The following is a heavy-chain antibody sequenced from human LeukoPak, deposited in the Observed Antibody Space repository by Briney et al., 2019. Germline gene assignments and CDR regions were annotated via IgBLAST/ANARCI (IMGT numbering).Heavy chain of an antibody. CDR3: ARDIGSGSYY. CDR2: INPNNGGA. J-gene: IGHJ4*02. V-gene: IGHV1-2*02. D-gene: IGHD3-10*01. CDR1: GYTFTGNY. Sequence: ASVKVSCKASGYTFTGNYMHWVRQAPGQGLEWMGWINPNNGGAQYAQKFQGRVTMTRDTSINTAYMELSRLRSDDTAVYYCARDIGSGSYYWGQGTLVTVSS.